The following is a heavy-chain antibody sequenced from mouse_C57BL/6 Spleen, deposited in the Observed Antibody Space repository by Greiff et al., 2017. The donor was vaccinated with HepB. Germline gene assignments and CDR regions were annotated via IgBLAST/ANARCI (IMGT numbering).Heavy chain of an antibody. CDR3: ANLDYAMDY. V-gene: IGHV1-50*01. J-gene: IGHJ4*01. CDR2: IDPSDSYT. Sequence: QVQLQQPGAELVKPGASVKLSCKASGYTFTSYWMRWVKQRPGQGLEWIGEIDPSDSYTNYNQKFKGKATLTVDTSSSTAYMQLSSLTSEDSAVYYWANLDYAMDYWGQGTSVTVSS. CDR1: GYTFTSYW.